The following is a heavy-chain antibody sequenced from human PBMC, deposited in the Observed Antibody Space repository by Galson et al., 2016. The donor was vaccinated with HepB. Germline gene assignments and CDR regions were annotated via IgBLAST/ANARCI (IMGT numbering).Heavy chain of an antibody. V-gene: IGHV1-18*01. CDR3: GRESMDPLYDYHGVDV. D-gene: IGHD2-2*03. CDR1: GYTFTHYA. J-gene: IGHJ6*02. CDR2: ISPYNGHT. Sequence: SVKVSCKASGYTFTHYAISWVRQAPGQGLEWMGRISPYNGHTNYAEKVQGRVTMTTDTSTSTASMELRSLRSDDTAVYYCGRESMDPLYDYHGVDVWGQGTTVTVSS.